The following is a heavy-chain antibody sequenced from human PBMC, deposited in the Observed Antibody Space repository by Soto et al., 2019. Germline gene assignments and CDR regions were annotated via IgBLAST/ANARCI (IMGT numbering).Heavy chain of an antibody. J-gene: IGHJ4*02. CDR3: ARASTVTTLEGYDY. V-gene: IGHV3-48*01. D-gene: IGHD4-4*01. CDR2: ISSSSTI. CDR1: GFTFSSYS. Sequence: GGSLRLSCAASGFTFSSYSMNWVRQAPGKGLEWVSYISSSSTIYYADSVKGRFTISRDNAKNSLYLQMNSLRAEDTAVYYCARASTVTTLEGYDYWGQGTLVTVSS.